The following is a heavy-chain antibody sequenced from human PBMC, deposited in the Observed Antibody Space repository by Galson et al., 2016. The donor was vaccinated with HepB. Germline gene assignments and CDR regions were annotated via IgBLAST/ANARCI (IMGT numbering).Heavy chain of an antibody. CDR3: ARDKRFSCVNGVCSLGDQYFGMDV. V-gene: IGHV1-18*01. J-gene: IGHJ6*02. Sequence: SVKVSCKASAYVFVTHGISRVRQAPGQGLEWMAWISPYSGDKYYSHKFQGRVALTTVTSTGTAYMEMRSLRSDDTAVYYCARDKRFSCVNGVCSLGDQYFGMDVWGQGTTVIVSS. D-gene: IGHD2-8*01. CDR2: ISPYSGDK. CDR1: AYVFVTHG.